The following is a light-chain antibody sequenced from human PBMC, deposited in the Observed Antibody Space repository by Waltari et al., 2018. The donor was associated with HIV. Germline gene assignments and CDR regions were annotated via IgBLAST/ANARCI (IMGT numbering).Light chain of an antibody. J-gene: IGLJ3*02. CDR2: DNN. CDR3: GTWDSSLSAWV. CDR1: SYNIGNNY. Sequence: QSVLTQPPSVSAAPGQKVTISCSGSSYNIGNNYVPWYQQLPGTAPKLLIYDNNNRPSGIPDRFSGSESGTSATLGITGLQTGDEADYYCGTWDSSLSAWVFGGGTKLTVL. V-gene: IGLV1-51*01.